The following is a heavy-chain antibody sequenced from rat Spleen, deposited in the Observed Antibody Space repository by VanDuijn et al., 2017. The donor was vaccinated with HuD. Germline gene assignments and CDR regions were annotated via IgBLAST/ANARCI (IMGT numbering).Heavy chain of an antibody. CDR3: ARGDRFNPDYVMDA. D-gene: IGHD1-5*01. CDR1: GFTFSNYD. J-gene: IGHJ4*01. Sequence: EVQLVVSGGGLVQPGRSLKFSCAASGFTFSNYDMSWVRPAPTKGLEWVASISPNGGSIYYRDFVKGRFTISRDNAKSTLYQQMDSLRSEDTATYYCARGDRFNPDYVMDAWGQGASVTVSS. CDR2: ISPNGGSI. V-gene: IGHV5-25*01.